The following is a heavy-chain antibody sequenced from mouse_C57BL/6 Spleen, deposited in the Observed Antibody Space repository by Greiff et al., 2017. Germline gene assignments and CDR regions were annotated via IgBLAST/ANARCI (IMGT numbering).Heavy chain of an antibody. CDR2: IWSDGSI. V-gene: IGHV2-6-1*01. J-gene: IGHJ4*01. Sequence: QVQLKESGPGLVAPSQSLSITCTVSGFSLTSYGVHWVRQPPGKGLAWLVGIWSDGSIIYNSALKPSQSISKDNSKSPAFLKMNSLQTDDTAMNFCARHEPYYYAMDYWGQGTSVTGSS. CDR1: GFSLTSYG. CDR3: ARHEPYYYAMDY.